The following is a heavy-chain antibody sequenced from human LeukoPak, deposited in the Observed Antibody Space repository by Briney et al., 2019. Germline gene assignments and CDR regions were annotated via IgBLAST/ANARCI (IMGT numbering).Heavy chain of an antibody. CDR1: GFTFSSYA. Sequence: GGSLRLSCAAPGFTFSSYAMSWVRQAPGKGLEWVSAISGSGGSTYYADSVKGRFTISRDNSKNTLYLQMNSLRAEDTAVYYCAKGKRYSGYPDLFDYWGQGTLVTVSS. J-gene: IGHJ4*02. CDR2: ISGSGGST. V-gene: IGHV3-23*01. CDR3: AKGKRYSGYPDLFDY. D-gene: IGHD5-12*01.